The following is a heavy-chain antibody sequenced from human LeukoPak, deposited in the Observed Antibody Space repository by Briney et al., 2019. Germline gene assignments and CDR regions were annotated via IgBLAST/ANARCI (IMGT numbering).Heavy chain of an antibody. CDR1: GGSFRGYY. D-gene: IGHD6-19*01. J-gene: IGHJ6*03. V-gene: IGHV4-34*01. CDR2: INHSGST. CDR3: ARHVKIAVAGTWGPHYYYYYMDV. Sequence: SETLSLTCAVYGGSFRGYYWSWIRQPPGKGLEWIGEINHSGSTNYNPSLKSRVTISVDTSKNQFSLKLSSVTAADTAVYYCARHVKIAVAGTWGPHYYYYYMDVWGKGTTVTISS.